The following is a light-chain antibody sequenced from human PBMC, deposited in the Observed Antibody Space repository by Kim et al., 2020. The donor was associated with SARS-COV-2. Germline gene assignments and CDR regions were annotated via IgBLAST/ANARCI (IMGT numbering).Light chain of an antibody. CDR1: SSDVGGYNL. CDR3: TSYTSSDTWV. Sequence: QSALTQPASVSGSPGQSITISCTGTSSDVGGYNLVSWYQQHPGKAPKFIIYDVSKRPSGVTNRFSGSKSGNTASLTISGLHAEDEADYHCTSYTSSDTWVFGGGTKLTVL. J-gene: IGLJ3*02. CDR2: DVS. V-gene: IGLV2-14*03.